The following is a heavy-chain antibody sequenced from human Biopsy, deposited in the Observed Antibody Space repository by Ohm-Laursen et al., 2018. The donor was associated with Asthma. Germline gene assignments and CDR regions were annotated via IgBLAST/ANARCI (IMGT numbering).Heavy chain of an antibody. J-gene: IGHJ2*01. V-gene: IGHV4-39*02. CDR2: IYYSGRT. Sequence: SDTLSLTCIVSGDAMSTSGSYWGWIRQSPGKGLEWIGSIYYSGRTYYNPSLESRVTISADTSKNHFSLKVTSVTAADTAVYYCARAVSSSSYWYFGLWGRGDLVTVSS. CDR1: GDAMSTSGSY. D-gene: IGHD6-6*01. CDR3: ARAVSSSSYWYFGL.